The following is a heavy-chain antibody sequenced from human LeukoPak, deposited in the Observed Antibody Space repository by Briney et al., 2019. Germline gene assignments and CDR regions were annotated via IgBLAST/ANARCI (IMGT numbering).Heavy chain of an antibody. D-gene: IGHD2-15*01. J-gene: IGHJ5*02. Sequence: PSETLSLTCAVYGGSFSGYYWSWIRQPPGKGLEWIGEINHSGSTNYNPSLKSRVTISVDTSKNQFSLKLSSVTAADTAVYYCASGRVVVVAATSRGGWFDPWGQGTLVTVSS. CDR3: ASGRVVVVAATSRGGWFDP. V-gene: IGHV4-34*01. CDR1: GGSFSGYY. CDR2: INHSGST.